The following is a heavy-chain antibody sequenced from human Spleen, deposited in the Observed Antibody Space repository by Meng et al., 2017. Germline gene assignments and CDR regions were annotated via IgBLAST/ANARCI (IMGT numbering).Heavy chain of an antibody. V-gene: IGHV4-34*09. CDR2: INHSGST. D-gene: IGHD4-11*01. CDR3: ARGPTTMAHDFDY. Sequence: VHRQESGPGLVKPSQTLSLTCTVYGGSFSGYYWSWIRQPPGKGLEWIGEINHSGSTNYNPSLKSRVTISVDTSKNQFSLKLSSVTAADTAVYYCARGPTTMAHDFDYWGQGTLVTVSS. J-gene: IGHJ4*02. CDR1: GGSFSGYY.